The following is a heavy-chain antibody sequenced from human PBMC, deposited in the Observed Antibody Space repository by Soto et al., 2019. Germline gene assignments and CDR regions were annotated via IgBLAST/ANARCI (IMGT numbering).Heavy chain of an antibody. V-gene: IGHV3-23*01. CDR2: LSGSGTST. CDR1: GFSFVNYA. CDR3: AKATTNGGWFNPFDS. J-gene: IGHJ4*02. Sequence: PGGSLRLSCAASGFSFVNYAMNWVRQAPGKGLEWVSGLSGSGTSTHYADSVKGRFTISRDNSRDTLFLQMNSLTADDTAVYYCAKATTNGGWFNPFDSWGQGARVTVSS. D-gene: IGHD6-19*01.